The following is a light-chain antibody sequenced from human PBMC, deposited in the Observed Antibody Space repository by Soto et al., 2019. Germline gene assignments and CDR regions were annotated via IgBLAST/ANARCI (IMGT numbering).Light chain of an antibody. CDR1: SGDVGGSKY. Sequence: QSVLAQPASVSWSPGQSITSAGTGTSGDVGGSKYVSWYQQLPGKAPRLMIYEVSNRPSGVSNRFSGSKSGNTASLTVSGLQAEDEADYYCGSFSSSSTLYVFGTGTKVTVL. J-gene: IGLJ1*01. CDR2: EVS. V-gene: IGLV2-14*01. CDR3: GSFSSSSTLYV.